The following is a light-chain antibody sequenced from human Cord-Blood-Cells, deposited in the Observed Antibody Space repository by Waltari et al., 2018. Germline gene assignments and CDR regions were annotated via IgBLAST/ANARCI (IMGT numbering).Light chain of an antibody. CDR2: GAS. J-gene: IGKJ2*03. V-gene: IGKV3-15*01. Sequence: EIVMTQSPATLSVSPGARATLSCRASQSGSSNLAWYQQKPGQAPRLLIYGASTRATGIPARFSGSGSGTEFTLTISSLQSEDFAVYYCQQYNNWPPYSFGQGTKLEIK. CDR1: QSGSSN. CDR3: QQYNNWPPYS.